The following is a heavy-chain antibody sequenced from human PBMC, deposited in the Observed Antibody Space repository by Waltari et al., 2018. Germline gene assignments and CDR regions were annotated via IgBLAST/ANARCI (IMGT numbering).Heavy chain of an antibody. D-gene: IGHD3-9*01. CDR1: GFTFSSYS. CDR2: ISSSSSTI. CDR3: ARSPSHWLFWFDP. J-gene: IGHJ5*02. Sequence: EVQLVESGGGLVQPEGSLRLSCAASGFTFSSYSMNWVRQAPGKGLGWGSYISSSSSTIYYADSVKGRFTISRDNAKNSLYLQMNSLRDEDTAVYYCARSPSHWLFWFDPWGQGTLVTVSS. V-gene: IGHV3-48*02.